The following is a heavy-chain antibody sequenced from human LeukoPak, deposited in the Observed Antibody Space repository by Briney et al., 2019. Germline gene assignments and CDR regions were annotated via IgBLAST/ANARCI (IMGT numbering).Heavy chain of an antibody. CDR2: IYYCGST. J-gene: IGHJ4*02. D-gene: IGHD2-15*01. V-gene: IGHV4-59*01. CDR1: GGPISSYY. CDR3: ARDGLEWWWLRGVAAGAYYFDY. Sequence: SETLSLTCTVSGGPISSYYWSWIRQPPGKGLEWIGYIYYCGSTNYNPSRKSRVTISVDPSKNQFSLKLSSVTAADTAVYYCARDGLEWWWLRGVAAGAYYFDYWGQGTLVTVSS.